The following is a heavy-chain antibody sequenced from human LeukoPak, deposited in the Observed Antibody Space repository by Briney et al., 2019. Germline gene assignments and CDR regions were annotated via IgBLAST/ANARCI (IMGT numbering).Heavy chain of an antibody. J-gene: IGHJ4*02. V-gene: IGHV3-7*01. CDR1: GFTFSSYS. CDR3: ARRGAALDC. Sequence: GGSLRLSCAASGFTFSSYSMNWVRQAPGKGLEWVANIKQDGSEKNYVDSVEGRFTVSRDNAKNSLYLQMNSLRAEDTAVYYCARRGAALDCWGQGTLVTVSS. CDR2: IKQDGSEK. D-gene: IGHD3-10*01.